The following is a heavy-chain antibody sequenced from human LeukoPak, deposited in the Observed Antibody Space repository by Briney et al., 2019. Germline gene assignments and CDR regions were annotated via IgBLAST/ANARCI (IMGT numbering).Heavy chain of an antibody. CDR2: IYYSGST. D-gene: IGHD6-13*01. CDR1: GGSISSYY. V-gene: IGHV4-59*01. CDR3: ARARQQLAYYFDY. Sequence: SETLSLTCTVSGGSISSYYWGWIRQPPGKGLEWIGYIYYSGSTNYNPSLKSRVTISVDTSKNQFSLKLSSVTAADTAVYYCARARQQLAYYFDYWGQGTLVTVSS. J-gene: IGHJ4*02.